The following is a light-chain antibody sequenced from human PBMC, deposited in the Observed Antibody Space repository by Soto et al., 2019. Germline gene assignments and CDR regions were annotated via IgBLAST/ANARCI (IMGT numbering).Light chain of an antibody. CDR2: EAN. V-gene: IGLV2-23*01. CDR1: SSDIGGYIF. Sequence: QSALTQPASVSGSPGQSITISCTGTSSDIGGYIFVSWYQHHPGKAPKLMIYEANNRPSGVSYRFSGSKSGNTASLTISGLQAEDEADYYCCSYARVNKYVFGTGTKRTVL. J-gene: IGLJ1*01. CDR3: CSYARVNKYV.